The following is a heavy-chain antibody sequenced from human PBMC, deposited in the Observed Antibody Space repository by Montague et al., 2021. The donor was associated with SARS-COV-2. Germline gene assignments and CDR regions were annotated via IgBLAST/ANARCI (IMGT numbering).Heavy chain of an antibody. CDR2: IYYSGST. Sequence: SETLSLTSTVSGGSISSSSYYWSWIRQSPGKGLQWLGYIYYSGSTDYNPSLKSRVTMSVDTSKNQLSLRLNSVTTADTAVYFCARAGGFYDYWSGYSSSAGFFDPWGQGILVTVSS. D-gene: IGHD3-3*01. J-gene: IGHJ5*02. CDR1: GGSISSSSYY. V-gene: IGHV4-61*01. CDR3: ARAGGFYDYWSGYSSSAGFFDP.